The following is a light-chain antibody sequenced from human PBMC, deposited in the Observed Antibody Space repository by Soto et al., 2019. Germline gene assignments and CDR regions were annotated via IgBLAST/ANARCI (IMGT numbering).Light chain of an antibody. CDR3: QQSYSTPWT. CDR1: QSISSY. V-gene: IGKV1-39*01. Sequence: DIQMTQSPSSLSASVGDRVTITCRASQSISSYLNWYQQKPGKAPKLLIPAASSLESGVPSRFSGSGSGTDFTLTTSSLQPEDFATYYCQQSYSTPWTFGQGTKVDI. J-gene: IGKJ1*01. CDR2: AAS.